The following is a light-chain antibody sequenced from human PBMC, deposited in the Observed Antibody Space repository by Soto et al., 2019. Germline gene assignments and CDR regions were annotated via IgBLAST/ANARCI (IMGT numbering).Light chain of an antibody. CDR3: QQDNKWPPYT. CDR2: GAS. Sequence: EIVMTQSTATRSVSPGERATLSCRASQSVSSNLAWYQQKPGQAPRLLIYGASTRATGIPARFSGSGSGTEFTLTISSLQSEDFAVYYCQQDNKWPPYTFGQGTKLEIK. V-gene: IGKV3-15*01. J-gene: IGKJ2*01. CDR1: QSVSSN.